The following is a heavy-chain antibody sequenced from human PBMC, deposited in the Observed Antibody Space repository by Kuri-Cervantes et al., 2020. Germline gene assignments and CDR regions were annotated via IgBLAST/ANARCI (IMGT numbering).Heavy chain of an antibody. V-gene: IGHV1-24*01. Sequence: ASVKVSCKVSGYTLTELSMHWVRQAPGKGLEWMGGFDPEDGETIYAQKFQGRVTMTEDTSTDTAYMELSSLRSEDTAIYYCARGGARDGYIQKGDYFDYWGQGTLVTVSS. J-gene: IGHJ4*02. CDR3: ARGGARDGYIQKGDYFDY. D-gene: IGHD5-24*01. CDR1: GYTLTELS. CDR2: FDPEDGET.